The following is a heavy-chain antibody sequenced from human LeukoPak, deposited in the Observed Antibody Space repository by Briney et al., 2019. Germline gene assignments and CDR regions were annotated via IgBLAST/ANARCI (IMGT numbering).Heavy chain of an antibody. D-gene: IGHD3-16*01. V-gene: IGHV3-21*01. CDR2: ISSSSSYI. J-gene: IGHJ4*02. Sequence: PGGSLRLSCAASGFTFSSYSMNWVRQAPGKGLEWVSSISSSSSYIYYADSVKGRFTISRDNAKNSLYLQMNSLRAEDTAVYYCARGWGNPFYYFDYWGQGPLVPVSS. CDR3: ARGWGNPFYYFDY. CDR1: GFTFSSYS.